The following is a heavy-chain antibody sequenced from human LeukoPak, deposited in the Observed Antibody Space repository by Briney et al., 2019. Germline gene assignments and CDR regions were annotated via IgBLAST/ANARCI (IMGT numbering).Heavy chain of an antibody. V-gene: IGHV5-51*01. CDR1: GYLFTRDW. CDR2: IYPGDSDT. Sequence: GESLKISCKGSGYLFTRDWIAGVRQKTGKGLEWMGIIYPGDSDTRYSPSFQGHVTISADKSISTAYLQWSSLKASDTAMYFCARGSFSYGPGGDWGQGTLVTVSS. CDR3: ARGSFSYGPGGD. D-gene: IGHD3-16*01. J-gene: IGHJ4*02.